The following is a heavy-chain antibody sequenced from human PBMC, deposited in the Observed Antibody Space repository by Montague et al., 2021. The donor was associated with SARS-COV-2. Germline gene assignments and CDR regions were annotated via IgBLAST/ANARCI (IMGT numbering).Heavy chain of an antibody. V-gene: IGHV4-34*01. Sequence: STTYNPSLESRGTISVDTPKNQFSLKFRSVTAADTAVYYCARWISRLRGVDDWGQGTLVTVSS. D-gene: IGHD3-10*01. CDR2: ST. J-gene: IGHJ4*02. CDR3: ARWISRLRGVDD.